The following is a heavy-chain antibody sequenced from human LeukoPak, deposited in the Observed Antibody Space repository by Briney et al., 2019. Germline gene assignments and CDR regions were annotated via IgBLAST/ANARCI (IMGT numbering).Heavy chain of an antibody. V-gene: IGHV3-21*01. CDR2: ISSSSSYI. Sequence: PGGSLRLSCAASGFTLSSYSMNWVRQAPGKGLEWVSSISSSSSYIYYADSVKGRFTISRDNAKNSLYLQMNSLRAEDTAVYYCARDHEYYDILTGLEYGMDVWGQGTTVTVSS. CDR3: ARDHEYYDILTGLEYGMDV. J-gene: IGHJ6*02. CDR1: GFTLSSYS. D-gene: IGHD3-9*01.